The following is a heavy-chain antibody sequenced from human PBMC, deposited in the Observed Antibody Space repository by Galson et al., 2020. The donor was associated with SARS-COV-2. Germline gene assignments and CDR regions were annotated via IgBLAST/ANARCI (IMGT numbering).Heavy chain of an antibody. CDR3: TTDRVYCRSTRCTRLIFGY. CDR2: IKSKTDGGTT. Sequence: GESLKISCAASGFTFSNAWMSWVRQAPGKGLEWVGRIKSKTDGGTTDYAAPVKGRFTISRDDSKNTLYLQMNSLKTEDTAVYYCTTDRVYCRSTRCTRLIFGYWGQGTLVTVSS. CDR1: GFTFSNAW. D-gene: IGHD2-2*01. V-gene: IGHV3-15*01. J-gene: IGHJ4*02.